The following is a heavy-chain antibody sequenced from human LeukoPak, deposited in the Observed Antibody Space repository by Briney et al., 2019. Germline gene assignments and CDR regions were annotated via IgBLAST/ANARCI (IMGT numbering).Heavy chain of an antibody. CDR2: IYYTGST. D-gene: IGHD5-12*01. Sequence: PSETLSLTCTVSGDSIRRYYWNWIRRPPGKGLEWIGYIYYTGSTSYNPSLKRRVTISLDTSKSQFSLRLTSVTAADTAVYYCASHGSSGHDPLTWGQGTLVTVSS. V-gene: IGHV4-59*08. CDR3: ASHGSSGHDPLT. CDR1: GDSIRRYY. J-gene: IGHJ4*01.